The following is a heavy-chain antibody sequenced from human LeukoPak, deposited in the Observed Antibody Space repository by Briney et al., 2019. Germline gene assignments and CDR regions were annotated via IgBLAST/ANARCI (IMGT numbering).Heavy chain of an antibody. Sequence: GASVKVSCKASGYSFTSYDINWVRQAHGQGLEWVGGINPVTGKTGYAQKFQGRVTVTSNTSINTAYMDLSGLRSEDTAVYFCARRYTYDSDFDHWGQGTLVTVSS. V-gene: IGHV1-8*01. CDR2: INPVTGKT. CDR3: ARRYTYDSDFDH. J-gene: IGHJ4*02. CDR1: GYSFTSYD. D-gene: IGHD5-18*01.